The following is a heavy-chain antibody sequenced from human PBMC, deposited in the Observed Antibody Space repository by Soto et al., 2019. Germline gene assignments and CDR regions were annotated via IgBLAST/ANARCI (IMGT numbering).Heavy chain of an antibody. CDR3: ARDPGYSYGNT. CDR2: ISTSSSYT. D-gene: IGHD5-18*01. Sequence: GGSLRLSCAGSGFTFSSYSMNWVRQAPGKGLEWVSSISTSSSYTYYADSVKGRFTISRDNAKNSLYLQMNSLRAEDTAVYYCARDPGYSYGNTWGQGT. CDR1: GFTFSSYS. V-gene: IGHV3-21*01. J-gene: IGHJ5*02.